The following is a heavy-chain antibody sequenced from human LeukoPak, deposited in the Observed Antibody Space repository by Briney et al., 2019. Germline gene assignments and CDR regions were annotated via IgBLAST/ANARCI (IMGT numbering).Heavy chain of an antibody. V-gene: IGHV1-2*02. J-gene: IGHJ4*02. D-gene: IGHD2-15*01. Sequence: WASVKVSCKASGYTFTGYYMHWVRQAPGQGLEWMGWINPNSGGTNYAQKFQGRVTMTRDTSISTAYMELSRLRSDDTAVYYCARGNCSGGSCYFDYWGQGTLVTVSS. CDR1: GYTFTGYY. CDR3: ARGNCSGGSCYFDY. CDR2: INPNSGGT.